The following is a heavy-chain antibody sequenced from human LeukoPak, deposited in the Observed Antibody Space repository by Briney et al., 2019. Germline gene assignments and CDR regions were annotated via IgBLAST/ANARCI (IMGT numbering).Heavy chain of an antibody. CDR2: ISYDGSNK. CDR3: ARDNPQYYYDSSGSSANWFDP. CDR1: GFTFSSYA. Sequence: GGSLRLSCAASGFTFSSYAMHWFRQAPGKGLEWVAVISYDGSNKYYADSVKGRFTISRDNSKNTLYLQMNSLRSDDTAVYYCARDNPQYYYDSSGSSANWFDPWGQGTLVTVSS. V-gene: IGHV3-30-3*01. D-gene: IGHD3-22*01. J-gene: IGHJ5*02.